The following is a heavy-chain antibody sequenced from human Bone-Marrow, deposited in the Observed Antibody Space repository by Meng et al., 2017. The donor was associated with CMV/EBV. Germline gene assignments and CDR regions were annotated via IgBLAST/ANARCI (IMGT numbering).Heavy chain of an antibody. CDR3: ARDGIAVAGTHYYGMDV. CDR1: GYTFTSYD. Sequence: ASVKVSCKASGYTFTSYDINWVRQATGQGLEWMGWMNPNSGNTGYAQKFQGRVTMTRDTSTSTVYMELSSLRSEDTAVYYCARDGIAVAGTHYYGMDVWGQGTTVTVSS. CDR2: MNPNSGNT. J-gene: IGHJ6*02. V-gene: IGHV1-8*01. D-gene: IGHD6-19*01.